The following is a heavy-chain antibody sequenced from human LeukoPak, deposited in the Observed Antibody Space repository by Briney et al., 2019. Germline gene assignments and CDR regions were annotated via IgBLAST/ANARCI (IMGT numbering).Heavy chain of an antibody. J-gene: IGHJ4*02. CDR3: ARDSGSRWFGPIDY. CDR1: GFTFRSHG. Sequence: GRSLRLPCAASGFTFRSHGMHWVRQAPGKGLEWVAVIWNDGSDTYHADSVKGRFTISRDNSKNTLYLQMNSLRAEDTALYYCARDSGSRWFGPIDYWGQGTLVIVSS. V-gene: IGHV3-33*01. CDR2: IWNDGSDT. D-gene: IGHD6-13*01.